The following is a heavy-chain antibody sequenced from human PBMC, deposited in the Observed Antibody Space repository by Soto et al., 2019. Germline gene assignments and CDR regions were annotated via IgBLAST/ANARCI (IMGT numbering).Heavy chain of an antibody. V-gene: IGHV4-30-4*01. CDR1: GGSISSHDDY. Sequence: QVQLQESGPGLVKPSQTLSLICTVSGGSISSHDDYWRWIRQLPGEGLEWIGFIYHNGNTFYNPSLKSRLTISLDTSKNQFSPKLSSVTAADTAVYYCTRGELWWDYWGQGTLVTVSS. CDR3: TRGELWWDY. D-gene: IGHD2-21*01. J-gene: IGHJ4*02. CDR2: IYHNGNT.